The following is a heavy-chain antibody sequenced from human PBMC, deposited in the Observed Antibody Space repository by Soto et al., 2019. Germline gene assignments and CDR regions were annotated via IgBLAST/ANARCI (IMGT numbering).Heavy chain of an antibody. CDR1: GFTFSSYA. CDR3: AKDEGSGWYYFDY. CDR2: ISGTSGRT. D-gene: IGHD6-19*01. V-gene: IGHV3-23*01. J-gene: IGHJ4*02. Sequence: EAQLLESGGGLVQPGGSLRLSCAASGFTFSSYAMNWVRQAPGKGLEWVSSISGTSGRTYYADSVEGRFTISRDNSKNTLYLQIDSLRAEDTAVYYCAKDEGSGWYYFDYWGQGTLVSVSS.